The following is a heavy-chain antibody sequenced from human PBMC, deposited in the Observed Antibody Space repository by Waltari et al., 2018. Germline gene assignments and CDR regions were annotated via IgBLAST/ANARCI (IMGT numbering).Heavy chain of an antibody. CDR3: GRAPHGVTMLGY. J-gene: IGHJ4*02. Sequence: QVQLVQSGAEVKKPGASVKVSCKASGYTFTNYDINWVRQATGQGLEWMGWMNPNTGNTGYAQKVRGRVTMTRSTSISTAYMELSSLRSEDTAVYYCGRAPHGVTMLGYWGQGTLVTVSS. CDR1: GYTFTNYD. V-gene: IGHV1-8*01. CDR2: MNPNTGNT. D-gene: IGHD2-21*02.